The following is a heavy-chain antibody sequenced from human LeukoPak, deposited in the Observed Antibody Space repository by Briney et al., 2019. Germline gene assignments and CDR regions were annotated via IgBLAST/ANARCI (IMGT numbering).Heavy chain of an antibody. Sequence: GGSLRLSCAASGFTFSSYEINWVRQAPGKGLEWVSYISSSGSTIYYADSVKGRFTISRDNAKNSLFLLMNSLRAEDTAFYYCARAIEYCSGGSCLLDSWGQGTLVTVSS. CDR2: ISSSGSTI. CDR1: GFTFSSYE. J-gene: IGHJ4*02. CDR3: ARAIEYCSGGSCLLDS. D-gene: IGHD2-15*01. V-gene: IGHV3-48*03.